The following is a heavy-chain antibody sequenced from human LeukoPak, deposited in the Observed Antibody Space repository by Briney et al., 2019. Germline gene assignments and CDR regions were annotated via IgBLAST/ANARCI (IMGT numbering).Heavy chain of an antibody. CDR3: ARTSPTSHFDF. CDR2: INGDGSRS. CDR1: GFTFTTYW. J-gene: IGHJ4*02. Sequence: GGSLRLSCAASGFTFTTYWMHWVRQAPGKGLVLVSRINGDGSRSNYPDSVKGRFTISRDNARNTLYLQMNSLRAEDTALYYCARTSPTSHFDFWGQGTLVTVSS. V-gene: IGHV3-74*01. D-gene: IGHD3-16*01.